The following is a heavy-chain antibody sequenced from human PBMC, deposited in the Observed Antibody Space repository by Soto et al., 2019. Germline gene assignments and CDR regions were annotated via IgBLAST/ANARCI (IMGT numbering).Heavy chain of an antibody. CDR1: GFTFSSYA. Sequence: GESLKISCAASGFTFSSYAMRWVRQAPGKGLEWVSAISGSGGSTYYADSVKGRFTISRDNSKNTLYLQMNSLRAEDTAVYYCAKDFFGVTMVRGVLDYWGQGTLVTVSS. V-gene: IGHV3-23*01. CDR2: ISGSGGST. CDR3: AKDFFGVTMVRGVLDY. J-gene: IGHJ4*02. D-gene: IGHD3-10*01.